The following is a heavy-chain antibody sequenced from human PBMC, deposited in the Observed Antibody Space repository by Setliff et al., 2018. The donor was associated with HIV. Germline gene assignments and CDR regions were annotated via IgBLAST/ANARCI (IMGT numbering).Heavy chain of an antibody. Sequence: GASVKVSCKASGYTFTSSDINWVRQATGQGLEWMGWMNPNSGNTGYAQKFQGRVTMTRNTSISTAYMELSSLRSEDTAMYYCARVLRGSSGWYGYYYVDVWGKGTTVTVSS. CDR1: GYTFTSSD. V-gene: IGHV1-8*02. J-gene: IGHJ6*03. CDR3: ARVLRGSSGWYGYYYVDV. D-gene: IGHD6-19*01. CDR2: MNPNSGNT.